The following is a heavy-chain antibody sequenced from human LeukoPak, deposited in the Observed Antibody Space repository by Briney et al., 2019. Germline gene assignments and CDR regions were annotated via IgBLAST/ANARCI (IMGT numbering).Heavy chain of an antibody. Sequence: ETLSLTCAVYGGSFSGYYWSWIRQAPGKGLEWVANIKQDGSEKYYVDSVKGRFTISRDNAKNSLYLQMNSLRAEDTAVYYCARSLVLLWFGELSAFDYWGQGTLVTVSS. CDR2: IKQDGSEK. V-gene: IGHV3-7*04. CDR1: GGSFSGYY. J-gene: IGHJ4*02. D-gene: IGHD3-10*01. CDR3: ARSLVLLWFGELSAFDY.